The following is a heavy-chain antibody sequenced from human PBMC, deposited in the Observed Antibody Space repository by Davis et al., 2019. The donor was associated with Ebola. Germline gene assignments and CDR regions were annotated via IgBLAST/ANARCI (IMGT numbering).Heavy chain of an antibody. V-gene: IGHV5-51*01. CDR1: GYSFSSYW. CDR2: IYPGDSDT. J-gene: IGHJ3*02. Sequence: KVSCKGSGYSFSSYWIAWVRQMPGKGLEWMGIIYPGDSDTRYSPSFEGQVTISADKSISTAYLQWSSLKASDTAMYYCATLRRTVTGMDDAFDIWGQGTMVTVS. CDR3: ATLRRTVTGMDDAFDI. D-gene: IGHD4-11*01.